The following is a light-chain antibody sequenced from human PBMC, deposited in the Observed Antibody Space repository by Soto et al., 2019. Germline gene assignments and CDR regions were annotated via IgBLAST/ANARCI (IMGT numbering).Light chain of an antibody. CDR2: DAS. V-gene: IGKV1-8*01. J-gene: IGKJ4*01. CDR3: QQYESFFPLT. Sequence: AIRMTQSPSSFSASTGDRVTITCRASQGISSYLAWYQQKPGKAPKLLIYDASSLESGVPSRFSGSGSGTDFTLTISSLQPDDFATYHCQQYESFFPLTFGGGTKVDIK. CDR1: QGISSY.